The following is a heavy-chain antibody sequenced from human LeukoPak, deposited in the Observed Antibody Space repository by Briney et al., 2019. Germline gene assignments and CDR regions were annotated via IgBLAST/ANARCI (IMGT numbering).Heavy chain of an antibody. CDR1: GGSISSGGYY. V-gene: IGHV4-61*08. J-gene: IGHJ4*02. D-gene: IGHD2/OR15-2a*01. CDR2: IYYSGST. Sequence: SQTLSLTCTVSGGSISSGGYYWSWIRQPPGKGLEWIGYIYYSGSTNYNPSLKSRVTISVDTSKNQFSLKLSSVTAADTAVYYCARGATSLSYFDSRGQGTLVTVSS. CDR3: ARGATSLSYFDS.